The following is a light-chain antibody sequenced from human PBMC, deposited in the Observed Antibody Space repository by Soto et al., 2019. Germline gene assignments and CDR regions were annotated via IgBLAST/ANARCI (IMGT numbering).Light chain of an antibody. J-gene: IGKJ2*01. CDR1: QDITNC. Sequence: DIQMTQSPSSLSASVGDRVTITCQANQDITNCLNWYQQKPGKAPKLLIYDASNLETGVPSRFSGSGSGTDFTLTISSLQPEDIATYHCHQYDTHPNTFGQGTKLEIK. CDR3: HQYDTHPNT. CDR2: DAS. V-gene: IGKV1-33*01.